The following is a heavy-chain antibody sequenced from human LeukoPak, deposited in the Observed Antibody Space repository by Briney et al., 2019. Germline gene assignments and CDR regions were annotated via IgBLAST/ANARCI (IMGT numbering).Heavy chain of an antibody. CDR3: ARDPSFSSGWFDY. CDR1: GGSISSYY. Sequence: SETLSLTCTVSGGSISSYYWSWVRQPAGKGLEWIGRIYSSGSTSYNPSLKSRVTISVDTSKNQFSLKLTSVTAADTAVYYCARDPSFSSGWFDYWGQGTLVTVSS. J-gene: IGHJ4*02. CDR2: IYSSGST. V-gene: IGHV4-4*07. D-gene: IGHD6-19*01.